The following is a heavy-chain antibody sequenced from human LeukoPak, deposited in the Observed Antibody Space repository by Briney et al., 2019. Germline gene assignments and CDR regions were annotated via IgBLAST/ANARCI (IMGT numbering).Heavy chain of an antibody. D-gene: IGHD3-10*01. CDR2: ISSSSNYI. Sequence: GGSLRLSCAASGFTFSSYSMNWVRQAPGKGLEWVSSISSSSNYIYYADSVKGRFTISRDNAKNSLYLQMNSLRAEDTTVYYCARDCWDYGSGSYCGIDYWGQGTLVTVSS. CDR3: ARDCWDYGSGSYCGIDY. V-gene: IGHV3-21*03. CDR1: GFTFSSYS. J-gene: IGHJ4*02.